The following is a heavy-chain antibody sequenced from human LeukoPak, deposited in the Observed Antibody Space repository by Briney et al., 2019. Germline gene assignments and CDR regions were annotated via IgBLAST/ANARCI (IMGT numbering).Heavy chain of an antibody. CDR3: ARDVDPHYYGSSGSQNWFDP. CDR1: GYTFTSYG. J-gene: IGHJ5*02. Sequence: ASVKVSCKASGYTFTSYGISWVRQAPGQGLEWMGWISAYNGNTNYAQELQGRVTMTTDTSTSTAYMELRSLRSDDTAVYYCARDVDPHYYGSSGSQNWFDPWGQGTLVTVSS. D-gene: IGHD3-22*01. V-gene: IGHV1-18*01. CDR2: ISAYNGNT.